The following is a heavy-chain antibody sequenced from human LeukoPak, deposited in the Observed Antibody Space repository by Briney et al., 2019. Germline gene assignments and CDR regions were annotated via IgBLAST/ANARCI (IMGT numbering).Heavy chain of an antibody. CDR2: INPSGGST. CDR3: ARAAGEWFGELLFPGVFPGYYYMDV. J-gene: IGHJ6*03. V-gene: IGHV1-46*01. CDR1: GYTLTELS. D-gene: IGHD3-10*01. Sequence: ASVKVSCKVSGYTLTELSMHWVRQAPGQGLEWMGIINPSGGSTSYAQKFQGRVTMTRDMSTSTVYMELSSLRSEDTAVYYCARAAGEWFGELLFPGVFPGYYYMDVWGKGTTVTVSS.